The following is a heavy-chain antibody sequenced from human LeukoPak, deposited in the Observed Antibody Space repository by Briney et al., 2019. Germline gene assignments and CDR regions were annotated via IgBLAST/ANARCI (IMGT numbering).Heavy chain of an antibody. J-gene: IGHJ4*02. V-gene: IGHV1-2*02. CDR3: ARNSTSGYYTDY. CDR2: INPNSGGT. Sequence: ASVKVSCKASGYTFTGYYMHWVRQAPGQGLEWMGWINPNSGGTNYAQKFQGRVTMTRDTSIRTAYMELSRLRSDYTAVYYCARNSTSGYYTDYWGQGTLVTVSS. CDR1: GYTFTGYY. D-gene: IGHD3-3*01.